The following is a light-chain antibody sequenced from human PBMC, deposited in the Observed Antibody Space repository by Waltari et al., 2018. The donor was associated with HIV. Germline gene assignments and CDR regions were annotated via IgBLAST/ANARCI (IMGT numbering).Light chain of an antibody. V-gene: IGLV1-44*01. CDR1: SSNIGSNT. CDR3: AAWDDSLNAWV. CDR2: SNN. J-gene: IGLJ3*02. Sequence: QSVLTQPPSASETPGQRVTISCSGTSSNIGSNTINWYQQLPGTAPQLLLYSNNQRPSWVPDRFSGSKSGTSASLAISGLQSEDEADYYCAAWDDSLNAWVFGGGTKLTVL.